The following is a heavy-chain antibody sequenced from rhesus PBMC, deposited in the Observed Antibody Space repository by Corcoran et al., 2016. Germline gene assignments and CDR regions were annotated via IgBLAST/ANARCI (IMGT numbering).Heavy chain of an antibody. CDR3: VIDDYGRD. J-gene: IGHJ4*01. CDR2: ISKTGKPI. Sequence: EAQLVESGGGLVQPGGSLRLSCAASGFTFGDYAMHWVRQGPGKGREGVSAISKTGKPIDYVDFAKGRFTVSRDNAKNSLSLQMNSLRAEDTAVYYCVIDDYGRDWGQGVLVSVSS. D-gene: IGHD4-29*01. V-gene: IGHV3-7*01. CDR1: GFTFGDYA.